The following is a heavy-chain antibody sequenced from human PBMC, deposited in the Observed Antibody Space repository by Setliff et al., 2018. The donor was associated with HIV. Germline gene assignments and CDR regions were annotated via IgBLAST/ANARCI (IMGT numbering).Heavy chain of an antibody. Sequence: ASVKVSCKASGYIFTSYGISWVRQAPGQGLEWMGWISAYNGNTNYAQKFQGRVSMTRDTSTSTVYMELSSLRSEDTAVYYCARVRYCSGGSCYGGEYWFDPWGQGTLVTVSS. CDR2: ISAYNGNT. D-gene: IGHD2-15*01. V-gene: IGHV1-18*01. CDR1: GYIFTSYG. CDR3: ARVRYCSGGSCYGGEYWFDP. J-gene: IGHJ5*02.